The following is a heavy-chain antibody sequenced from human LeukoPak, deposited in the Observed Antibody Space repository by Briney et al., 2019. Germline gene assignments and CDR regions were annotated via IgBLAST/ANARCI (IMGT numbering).Heavy chain of an antibody. J-gene: IGHJ4*02. CDR1: GFTFSGYA. CDR2: IIGSGDTT. D-gene: IGHD3-16*01. Sequence: GGSLRLSCAASGFTFSGYAMSWVRQAPGKGLEWVSAIIGSGDTTYYAASVKGRLTISRGNSKNTLYLQMNSLRAEDTAVYYCAKVTGGDMITYGGLDYWGQGTLVTVSS. CDR3: AKVTGGDMITYGGLDY. V-gene: IGHV3-23*01.